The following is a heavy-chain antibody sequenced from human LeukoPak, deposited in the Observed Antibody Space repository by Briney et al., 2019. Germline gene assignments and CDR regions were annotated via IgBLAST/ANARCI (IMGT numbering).Heavy chain of an antibody. V-gene: IGHV4-59*08. J-gene: IGHJ4*02. CDR3: ARHGSSGLLDS. CDR1: GASISSYY. Sequence: PSETLSLTCTVSGASISSYYWSWIRQPPGKGLEWIGYGYYSGTTNYNPSLSSRLSISVDTSQSQMSLKLSSVTAADTAVYYCARHGSSGLLDSWGQGILVTVSS. CDR2: GYYSGTT. D-gene: IGHD1-26*01.